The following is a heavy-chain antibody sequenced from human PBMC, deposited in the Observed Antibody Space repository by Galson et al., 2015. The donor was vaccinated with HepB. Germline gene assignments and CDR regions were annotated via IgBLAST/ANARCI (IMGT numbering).Heavy chain of an antibody. Sequence: SVKVSCKASGYTFTNYAMHWVRQAPGQRLEWMGYINAGTGNTQSSQTFQGRVTITRDTSASTDYMELSSLRSEDTAVYYCARGSGQGSWLIDYWGQGTLVTVSS. CDR3: ARGSGQGSWLIDY. D-gene: IGHD3-10*01. CDR2: INAGTGNT. J-gene: IGHJ4*02. CDR1: GYTFTNYA. V-gene: IGHV1-3*01.